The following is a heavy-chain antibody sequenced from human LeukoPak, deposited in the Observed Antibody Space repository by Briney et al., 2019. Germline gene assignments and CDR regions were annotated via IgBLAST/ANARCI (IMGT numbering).Heavy chain of an antibody. CDR1: GFTFGTFD. V-gene: IGHV3-23*01. Sequence: PGGSLRLSCAASGFTFGTFDMSWVRQAPGKGLGWVSTLACLDASCTEYYADSVKGRFSISRDTSKSTLSLQMNSLRVEDTAIYYCARDSEGCFDYWGQGTLVTVSA. CDR3: ARDSEGCFDY. J-gene: IGHJ4*02. CDR2: LACLDASCTE. D-gene: IGHD3-10*01.